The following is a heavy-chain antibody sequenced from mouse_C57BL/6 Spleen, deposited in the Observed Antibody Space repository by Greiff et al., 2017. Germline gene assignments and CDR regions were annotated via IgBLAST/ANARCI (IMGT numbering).Heavy chain of an antibody. J-gene: IGHJ2*01. CDR3: AKAPYYYGSSPYYFDY. CDR2: INYDGSST. Sequence: EVQLVESEGGLVQPGSSMKLSCTASGFTFSDYYMAWVRQVPEKGLEWVANINYDGSSTYYLDSLKSRFIISRDNATNILYLQMSSLKSEDTATYYCAKAPYYYGSSPYYFDYWGQGTTRTVSS. V-gene: IGHV5-16*01. D-gene: IGHD1-1*01. CDR1: GFTFSDYY.